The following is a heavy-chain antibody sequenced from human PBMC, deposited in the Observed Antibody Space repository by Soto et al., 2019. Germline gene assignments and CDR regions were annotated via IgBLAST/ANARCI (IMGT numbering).Heavy chain of an antibody. CDR3: ARGVYGSGNYYTGPSAFDI. CDR1: GGTLSDHG. V-gene: IGHV1-69*06. Sequence: QVQLEQSGAEVKKPGSSVKVSCKASGGTLSDHGVAWLRQAPGQGLEWMGGTIPVFNTAEYAQKFQGRVTVTADKFANIAYMELSSQRSEDTAFYFCARGVYGSGNYYTGPSAFDIWGQGTMVIVSS. J-gene: IGHJ3*02. CDR2: TIPVFNTA. D-gene: IGHD3-10*01.